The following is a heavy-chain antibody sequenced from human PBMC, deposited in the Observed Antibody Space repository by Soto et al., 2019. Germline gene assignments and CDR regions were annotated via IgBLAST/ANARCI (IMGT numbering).Heavy chain of an antibody. CDR1: GGTFSSYA. Sequence: QVQLVQSGAEVKKPGSSVKVSCKASGGTFSSYAISWVRQAPGQGLEWMGGIIPIFGTANYAQKFQGRVTITADESTSTAYIELSSLRSEDTAVYYCARGSIYCGGDCYYFQHWGQGTLVTVSS. CDR3: ARGSIYCGGDCYYFQH. J-gene: IGHJ1*01. CDR2: IIPIFGTA. V-gene: IGHV1-69*01. D-gene: IGHD2-21*02.